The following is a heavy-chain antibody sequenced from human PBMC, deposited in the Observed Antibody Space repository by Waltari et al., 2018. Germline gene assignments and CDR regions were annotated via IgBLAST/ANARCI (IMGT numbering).Heavy chain of an antibody. Sequence: QVQLQQWGAGLLKPSETLSLTCAVYGGSFSGYYWSWIRQPPGKGLEWIGEINQSGSTNYNPSLKSRVTISVDTSKNQFSLKLSSVTAADTAVYYCARGATVTYYYYMDVWGKGTTVTISS. CDR2: INQSGST. D-gene: IGHD4-4*01. CDR3: ARGATVTYYYYMDV. V-gene: IGHV4-34*01. J-gene: IGHJ6*03. CDR1: GGSFSGYY.